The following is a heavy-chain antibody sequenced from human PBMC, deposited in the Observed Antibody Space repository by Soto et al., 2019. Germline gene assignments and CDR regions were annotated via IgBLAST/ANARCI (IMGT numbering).Heavy chain of an antibody. CDR2: ISGSGGST. Sequence: EVQLLESGGGLVQPGGSLRLSCVASGFTFSSYAMSWVRQAPGKGLEWVSAISGSGGSTYYADSVKGRFTISRDNSKNTLYLQMNSLRAEDTAVYYCAKDPSSYGDSTTDGYFDYWGQGTLVTVSS. D-gene: IGHD4-17*01. V-gene: IGHV3-23*01. CDR1: GFTFSSYA. CDR3: AKDPSSYGDSTTDGYFDY. J-gene: IGHJ4*02.